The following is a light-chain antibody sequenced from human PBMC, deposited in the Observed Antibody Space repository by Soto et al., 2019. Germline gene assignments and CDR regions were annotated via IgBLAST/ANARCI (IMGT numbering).Light chain of an antibody. CDR1: RSNHGSNT. CDR2: RYN. J-gene: IGLJ1*01. CDR3: AAWVDSHNVPDG. Sequence: QSVLTQPPSVSATPGQRATESCPAGRSNHGSNTVPWYQQLPRAAPTILIYRYNQRPSGGPHRLSSSQSDTSPNLAISGSQSEDGGDSYCAAWVDSHNVPDGFGTGTKVTV. V-gene: IGLV1-44*01.